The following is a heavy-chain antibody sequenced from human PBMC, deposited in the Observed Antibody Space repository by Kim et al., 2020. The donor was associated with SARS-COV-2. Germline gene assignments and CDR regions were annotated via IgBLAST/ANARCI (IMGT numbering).Heavy chain of an antibody. CDR3: ARDGIRGIDN. J-gene: IGHJ4*02. Sequence: GGSLRLSCSMSGFTSSSYGMHWVRQAPGKGLEWVAIMQSDGRKEYYADSVKGRFTVSRDNSKNTLYLQMNSLRDEDTAVYFCARDGIRGIDNCGRGTVV. CDR2: MQSDGRKE. CDR1: GFTSSSYG. V-gene: IGHV3-30*02. D-gene: IGHD1-1*01.